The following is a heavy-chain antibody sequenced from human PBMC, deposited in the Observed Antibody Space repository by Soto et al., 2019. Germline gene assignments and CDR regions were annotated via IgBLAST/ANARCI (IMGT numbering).Heavy chain of an antibody. Sequence: SETLSLTCTVSGGSISSSSYYWGWIRQPPGKGLEWIGSIYYSGSTYYNPSLKSRVTISVDTSKNQFSLKLSSVTAADTAVYYCARSLEAGATFDYWGQGTLVTVSS. CDR3: ARSLEAGATFDY. V-gene: IGHV4-39*07. CDR2: IYYSGST. CDR1: GGSISSSSYY. D-gene: IGHD1-26*01. J-gene: IGHJ4*02.